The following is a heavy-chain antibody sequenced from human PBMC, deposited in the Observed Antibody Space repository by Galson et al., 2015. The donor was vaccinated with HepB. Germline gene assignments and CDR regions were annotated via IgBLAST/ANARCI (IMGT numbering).Heavy chain of an antibody. V-gene: IGHV5-51*01. D-gene: IGHD5-18*01. J-gene: IGHJ6*02. CDR1: GYSFTSYW. Sequence: QSGAEVKKPGESLKISCKGSGYSFTSYWIGWVRQMPGKGLEWMGIIYPGDSDTRYSPSFQGQVTISADKSISTAYLQWSSLKASDTAMYYCARHNQAMVGYYYYYYGMDVWGQGTTATVSS. CDR2: IYPGDSDT. CDR3: ARHNQAMVGYYYYYYGMDV.